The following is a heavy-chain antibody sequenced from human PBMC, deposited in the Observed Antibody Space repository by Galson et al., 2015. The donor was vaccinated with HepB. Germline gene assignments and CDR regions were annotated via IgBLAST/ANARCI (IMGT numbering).Heavy chain of an antibody. CDR2: ISWNSGSI. D-gene: IGHD2-2*02. CDR3: AKGGRGPKYQLLYRAFDI. CDR1: GFTFDDYA. J-gene: IGHJ3*02. V-gene: IGHV3-9*01. Sequence: SLRLSCAASGFTFDDYAMHWVRQAPRKGLEWVSGISWNSGSIGYADSVKGRFTISRDNAKNSLYLQMNSLRAEDTALYYCAKGGRGPKYQLLYRAFDIWGQGTMVTVSS.